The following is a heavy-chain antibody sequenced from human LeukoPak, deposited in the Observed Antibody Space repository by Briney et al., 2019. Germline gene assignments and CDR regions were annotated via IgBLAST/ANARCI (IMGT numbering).Heavy chain of an antibody. D-gene: IGHD3-16*02. CDR1: GGSFSGYY. Sequence: SETLSLTCAVYGGSFSGYYWSWIRQPPGKGLEWIGEINHSGSTNYNPSLKSRVTISVDTSKNQFSLKLSSVTAADTAVYYCARAGRGSYRLEWGQGTLVTVSS. CDR3: ARAGRGSYRLE. V-gene: IGHV4-34*01. J-gene: IGHJ4*02. CDR2: INHSGST.